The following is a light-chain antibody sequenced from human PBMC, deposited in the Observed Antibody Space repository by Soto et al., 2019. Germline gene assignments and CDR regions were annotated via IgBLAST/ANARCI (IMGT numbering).Light chain of an antibody. CDR2: GAS. V-gene: IGKV3D-15*01. Sequence: EIVMTQSPASLSVSPGERATLSCRAAQNVGRDLAWYQQKPGQAPRLLIYGASTRATGIPARFTGSGSGTEFTLTISSLQSEDSAIYHCQQYINWPLTFGGGTKVEI. J-gene: IGKJ4*01. CDR1: QNVGRD. CDR3: QQYINWPLT.